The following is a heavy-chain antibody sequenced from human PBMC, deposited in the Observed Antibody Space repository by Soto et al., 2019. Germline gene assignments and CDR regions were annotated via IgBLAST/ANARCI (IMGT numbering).Heavy chain of an antibody. CDR2: VYVSDSET. D-gene: IGHD3-16*01. J-gene: IGHJ3*01. CDR3: VRRGTISCRDAFDV. CDR1: GYSSSSYW. Sequence: GQSLKISFRGSGYSSSSYWIAWVRQMSGKGLEWLGSVYVSDSETKYSPSFQGQVTISADKYTNTAYLYWSSLKASDTAMYYCVRRGTISCRDAFDVWGEVTMVTAS. V-gene: IGHV5-51*01.